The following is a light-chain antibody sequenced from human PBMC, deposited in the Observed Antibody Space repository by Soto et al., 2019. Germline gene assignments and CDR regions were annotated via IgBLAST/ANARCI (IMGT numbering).Light chain of an antibody. Sequence: EIVLRQSPATLSLSPGERVTLSCRASQSVDSNLAWYQQKPGQAPRLLIYGASNRATGIPDRFSGSGSGTDFTLTISRLEPEDFAVYYCQQYGSSGTFGQGTKVDI. J-gene: IGKJ1*01. V-gene: IGKV3-20*01. CDR2: GAS. CDR1: QSVDSN. CDR3: QQYGSSGT.